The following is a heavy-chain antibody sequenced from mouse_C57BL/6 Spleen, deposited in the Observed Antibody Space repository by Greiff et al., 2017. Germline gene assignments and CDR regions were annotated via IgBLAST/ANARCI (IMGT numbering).Heavy chain of an antibody. J-gene: IGHJ3*01. V-gene: IGHV5-12*01. CDR3: ARPIYYDYGFAY. D-gene: IGHD2-4*01. CDR1: GFTFSDYY. Sequence: EVQVVESGGGLVQPGGSLTLSCAASGFTFSDYYMYWVRQTPEKRLEWVAYISNGGGSTYYPDTVKGRFTISRDNAKNTLYLQMSRLKSEDTAMYYCARPIYYDYGFAYWGQGTLVTVSA. CDR2: ISNGGGST.